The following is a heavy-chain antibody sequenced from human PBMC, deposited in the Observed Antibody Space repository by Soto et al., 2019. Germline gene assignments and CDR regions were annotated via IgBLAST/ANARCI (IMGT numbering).Heavy chain of an antibody. CDR3: PRASPVVTAF. CDR2: MYHSGST. J-gene: IGHJ6*02. CDR1: GGSISSGGYS. Sequence: SETLSLTCAVSGGSISSGGYSWSWIRQPPGKGLEWIGYMYHSGSTYYNPSLKSRVTISIDRSKNQFSLKLSSVTAADAAVYYCPRASPVVTAFWGQGTTVPVSS. V-gene: IGHV4-30-2*01. D-gene: IGHD5-18*01.